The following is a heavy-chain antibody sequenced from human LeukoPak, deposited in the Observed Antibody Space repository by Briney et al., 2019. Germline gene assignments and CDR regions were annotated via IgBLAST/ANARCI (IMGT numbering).Heavy chain of an antibody. D-gene: IGHD6-13*01. J-gene: IGHJ4*02. V-gene: IGHV3-30*04. CDR2: ISYDGSNK. CDR3: ARQYSSSWYYFDY. Sequence: GRSLRLSCAASGFTFSSYAMHWVRQAPGKRLEWVAVISYDGSNKYYADSVKGRFTISRDNSKNTLYLQMNSLRAEGTAVYYCARQYSSSWYYFDYWGQGTLVTVSS. CDR1: GFTFSSYA.